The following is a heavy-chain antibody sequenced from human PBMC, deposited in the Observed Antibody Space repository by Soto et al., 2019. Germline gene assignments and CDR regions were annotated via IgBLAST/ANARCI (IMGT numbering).Heavy chain of an antibody. D-gene: IGHD6-13*01. CDR3: ARVGSTLAAGTPDY. CDR2: ISGSGSIT. CDR1: GFTFSSYA. V-gene: IGHV3-23*01. Sequence: EVQLLESGGDLVQPGGSLRLSCAASGFTFSSYAMSWVRQAPGKGLEWVSAISGSGSITHDADSVKGRFTISRDNAKNSLYLQMNSLRAEDTAIYYCARVGSTLAAGTPDYWGQGTLVTVSS. J-gene: IGHJ4*02.